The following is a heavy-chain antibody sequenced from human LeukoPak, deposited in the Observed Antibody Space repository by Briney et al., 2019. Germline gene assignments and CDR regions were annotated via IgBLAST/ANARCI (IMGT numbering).Heavy chain of an antibody. CDR1: GFTFSTYW. CDR3: ARGPADKFDY. V-gene: IGHV3-74*01. CDR2: INSDGSRT. Sequence: GGSLRLSCAASGFTFSTYWMHWVRQAPGKGLVWVSRINSDGSRTTYADSVKGRFTISRDNAQNSLYLQMNSLRAEDTAVYYCARGPADKFDYWGQGTLVTVSS. D-gene: IGHD3-22*01. J-gene: IGHJ4*02.